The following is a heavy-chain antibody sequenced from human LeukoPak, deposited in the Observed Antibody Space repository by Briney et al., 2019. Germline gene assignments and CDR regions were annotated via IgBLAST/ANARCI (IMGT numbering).Heavy chain of an antibody. Sequence: GASVKVSCKASGYTFTSYDINWVRQAPGQGLEWMGWMNPNSGNTGYAQKFQGRVTMTRNTSISTAYMELSSLRSEDTAVYYCARAGYCSSTNRYRGHYYYYYYMDVWGKGTTVTVSS. CDR1: GYTFTSYD. D-gene: IGHD2-2*03. CDR2: MNPNSGNT. CDR3: ARAGYCSSTNRYRGHYYYYYYMDV. V-gene: IGHV1-8*01. J-gene: IGHJ6*03.